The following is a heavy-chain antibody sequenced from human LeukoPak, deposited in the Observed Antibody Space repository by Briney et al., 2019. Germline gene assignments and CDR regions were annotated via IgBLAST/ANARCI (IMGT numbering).Heavy chain of an antibody. Sequence: GASVKVSCKASGGTFSSYAISWVRQAPGQGLEWMGRIIPILGIANYAQKFQGRVTITADKSTSTAYMELSSLRSEDTAVYYCARDWYCSSTSCYTMGDYYYGMDVWGQGTTVTVSS. CDR2: IIPILGIA. CDR1: GGTFSSYA. V-gene: IGHV1-69*04. J-gene: IGHJ6*02. CDR3: ARDWYCSSTSCYTMGDYYYGMDV. D-gene: IGHD2-2*02.